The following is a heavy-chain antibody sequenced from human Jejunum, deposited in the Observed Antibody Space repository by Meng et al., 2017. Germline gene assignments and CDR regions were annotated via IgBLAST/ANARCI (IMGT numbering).Heavy chain of an antibody. CDR3: AMGGRRRTVTTLDY. CDR1: GFIFSSYA. D-gene: IGHD4-17*01. V-gene: IGHV3-30-3*01. J-gene: IGHJ4*02. CDR2: VLYDGSGK. Sequence: QVQLVESGGGVVQPGRSLRLSCAAPGFIFSSYAMHWVRQAPGKGLEWVAVVLYDGSGKYYADSVKGRFTISRDNSKNTLYLQMNSLRAEDTAVYYCAMGGRRRTVTTLDYWGQGTLVTVSS.